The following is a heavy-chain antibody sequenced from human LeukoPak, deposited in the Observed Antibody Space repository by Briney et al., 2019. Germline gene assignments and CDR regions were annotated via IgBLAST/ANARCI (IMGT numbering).Heavy chain of an antibody. D-gene: IGHD3-22*01. V-gene: IGHV4-39*07. CDR2: IYYTGDA. CDR3: ARVESGYYDSFDI. CDR1: GDSINSSSYY. Sequence: ETSETLSLTCTVPGDSINSSSYYWGWIRQPPVKGLEYIGTIYYTGDAYYNPSLKGRVTISIDTSRKQFSLRLNSVTAADTAVYYCARVESGYYDSFDIWGQGTMVIVSS. J-gene: IGHJ3*02.